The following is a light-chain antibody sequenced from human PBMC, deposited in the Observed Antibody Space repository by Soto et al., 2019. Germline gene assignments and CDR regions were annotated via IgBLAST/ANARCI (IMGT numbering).Light chain of an antibody. V-gene: IGKV3-20*01. Sequence: EIVLTQSPGTLSLSPGERATLSCRASQTVTSSYFAWYQQRPGQAPRLLIYATSSRATGIPDRFSGSGSGTDFTLTISSLVPEDFAVYYCQQYGGSRWTFGQGTKVEIK. J-gene: IGKJ1*01. CDR1: QTVTSSY. CDR3: QQYGGSRWT. CDR2: ATS.